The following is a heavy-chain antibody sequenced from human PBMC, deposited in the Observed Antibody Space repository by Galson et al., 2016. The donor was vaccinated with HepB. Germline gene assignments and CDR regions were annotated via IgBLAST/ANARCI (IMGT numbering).Heavy chain of an antibody. Sequence: SVKVSCKASGYSFTSYDINWVRQAPGQRLEWMGWINTGNGNTKYSQKFQGRVTITRDTSASTAYMDLSSLRSEDTAVYYCARSGATTAGDYFQHWGQGTLVTVSS. V-gene: IGHV1-3*04. CDR2: INTGNGNT. CDR3: ARSGATTAGDYFQH. CDR1: GYSFTSYD. J-gene: IGHJ1*01. D-gene: IGHD1-26*01.